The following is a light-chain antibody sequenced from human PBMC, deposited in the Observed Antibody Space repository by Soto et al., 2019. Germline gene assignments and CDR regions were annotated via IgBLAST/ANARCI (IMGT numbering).Light chain of an antibody. V-gene: IGKV1-27*01. Sequence: DIQMTQSPSSLSASVVDRVTITCRASQGISTFLAWYQQKPGKVPKLLIYGSSTLQSGVPSRFSGSGSGTDFTLTISSLQPEDVATYYCQKYDSDPRTFGQGTKGDIK. CDR1: QGISTF. CDR2: GSS. J-gene: IGKJ1*01. CDR3: QKYDSDPRT.